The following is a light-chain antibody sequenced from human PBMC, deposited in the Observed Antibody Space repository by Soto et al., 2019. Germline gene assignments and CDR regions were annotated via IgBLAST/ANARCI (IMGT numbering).Light chain of an antibody. J-gene: IGLJ1*01. CDR1: SSDVGRYNY. V-gene: IGLV2-14*01. CDR3: SSYTSSSNYV. CDR2: EVS. Sequence: QSVLTQPASVSGSPGQSITISCTGTSSDVGRYNYVSWYQQHPGKVPKLMIYEVSNRPSGVSNRFSGSKSGNTASPTISGLQAEDEADYYCSSYTSSSNYVLGNGTKVT.